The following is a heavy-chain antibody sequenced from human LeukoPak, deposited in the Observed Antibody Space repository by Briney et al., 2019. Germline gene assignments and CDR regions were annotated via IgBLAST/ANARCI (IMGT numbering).Heavy chain of an antibody. CDR1: GYTFTGYY. J-gene: IGHJ3*02. V-gene: IGHV1-2*02. D-gene: IGHD3-22*01. CDR3: ARGGFSGYYYVLAFDI. Sequence: ASVKVSCEASGYTFTGYYMHWVRQAPGQGLEWMGWINPNSGGTNYAQKFQGRVTMTRDTSISTAYMELSRLRSDDTAVYYCARGGFSGYYYVLAFDIWGQGTMVTVSS. CDR2: INPNSGGT.